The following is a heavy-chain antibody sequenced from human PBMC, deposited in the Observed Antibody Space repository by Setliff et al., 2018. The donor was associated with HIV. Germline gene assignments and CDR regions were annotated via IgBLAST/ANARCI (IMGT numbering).Heavy chain of an antibody. J-gene: IGHJ4*02. V-gene: IGHV4-38-2*02. CDR1: GNSISADSY. CDR2: IHYGGTT. D-gene: IGHD3-22*01. CDR3: ARERRYYDSSGDFDY. Sequence: SETLSLTCAVSGNSISADSYWGWIRQPPGNRLEYIGNIHYGGTTYYNPSLKSRVTISVDTSKNQFSLKLSSVTAADTAVYYCARERRYYDSSGDFDYWGQGTLVTVSS.